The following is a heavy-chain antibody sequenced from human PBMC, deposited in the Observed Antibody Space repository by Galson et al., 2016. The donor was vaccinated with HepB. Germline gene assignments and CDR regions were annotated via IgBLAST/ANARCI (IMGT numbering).Heavy chain of an antibody. J-gene: IGHJ2*01. Sequence: SLRLSCAASGFAFDDFAMHWVRHLPGKGLEWVASISWNGANSAYADSVRGRMTISRDNANDSLFLQMNSLRPDDTAFYYCAKDSGPVTARFWYFDLWGRGTLVTVSS. D-gene: IGHD2-21*02. CDR1: GFAFDDFA. V-gene: IGHV3-9*01. CDR2: ISWNGANS. CDR3: AKDSGPVTARFWYFDL.